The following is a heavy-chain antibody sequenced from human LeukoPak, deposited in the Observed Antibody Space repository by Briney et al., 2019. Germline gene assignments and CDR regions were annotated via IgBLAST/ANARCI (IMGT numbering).Heavy chain of an antibody. CDR1: GFTFSSYS. CDR2: ISSGSSFI. Sequence: GGSLRLSCAASGFTFSSYSMNWVRQAPGKGLEWVSSISSGSSFIYYADSVKGRFTISRDNAKNSLYLQMNSLRAEDTAVYYCARDSGSPQDAFDIWGQGTMVTVSS. V-gene: IGHV3-21*01. D-gene: IGHD6-13*01. CDR3: ARDSGSPQDAFDI. J-gene: IGHJ3*02.